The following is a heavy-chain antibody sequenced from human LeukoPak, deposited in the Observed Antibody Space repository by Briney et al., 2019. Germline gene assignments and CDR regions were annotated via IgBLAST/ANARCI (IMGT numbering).Heavy chain of an antibody. V-gene: IGHV4-38-2*01. D-gene: IGHD2-15*01. J-gene: IGHJ4*02. CDR1: DSSISNGFY. CDR3: ASAYCSGGSCTLGLFDY. CDR2: FYHTGST. Sequence: PSETLSLTCAVSDSSISNGFYWGWIRQPPGKGLEWIGSFYHTGSTYYNPSLNSRVTISVDTSKSQFSLELRSVTAADTAVYYCASAYCSGGSCTLGLFDYWGQGTLVTVSS.